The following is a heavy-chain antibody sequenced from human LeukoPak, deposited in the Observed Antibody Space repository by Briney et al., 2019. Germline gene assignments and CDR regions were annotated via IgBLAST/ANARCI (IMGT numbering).Heavy chain of an antibody. CDR2: INPNSGGT. D-gene: IGHD3-22*01. V-gene: IGHV1-2*06. CDR3: ASLSSGLDI. CDR1: GGTFSSYA. Sequence: GASVKVSCKASGGTFSSYAISWVRQAPGQGLEWMGRINPNSGGTNYAQKFQGRVTMTRDTSISTAYMELSRLRSDDTAVYYCASLSSGLDIWGQGTMVTVSS. J-gene: IGHJ3*02.